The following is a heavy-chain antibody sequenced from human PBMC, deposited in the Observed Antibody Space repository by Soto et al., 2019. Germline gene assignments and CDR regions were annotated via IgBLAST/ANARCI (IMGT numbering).Heavy chain of an antibody. J-gene: IGHJ2*01. CDR1: GFTFSSYS. CDR2: ISSSGSYM. Sequence: EVQVVESGGGLVKPGGSLRLSCAASGFTFSSYSMNWVRQAPGKGLGWVSSISSSGSYMYYADSVKGRFTISRDNAKNSLYLQMNSLSAEDTAVYYCARDVNYDSNAYHHWYFDLWGRGTLVTVSS. V-gene: IGHV3-21*01. CDR3: ARDVNYDSNAYHHWYFDL. D-gene: IGHD3-22*01.